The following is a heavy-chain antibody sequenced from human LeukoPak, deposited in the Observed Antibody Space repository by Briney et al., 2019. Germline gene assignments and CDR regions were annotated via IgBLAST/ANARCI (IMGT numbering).Heavy chain of an antibody. J-gene: IGHJ4*02. V-gene: IGHV1-2*02. CDR3: ARAAEWELLTSNFDY. CDR2: INPNSGGT. CDR1: GYTFTGYY. D-gene: IGHD1-26*01. Sequence: ASVKVSCKASGYTFTGYYIHWVRQAPGQGLEWMGWINPNSGGTNYAQKFQGRVTMTRDTSISTAYMELSRLRSDDTAVYYCARAAEWELLTSNFDYWGQGTLVTVSS.